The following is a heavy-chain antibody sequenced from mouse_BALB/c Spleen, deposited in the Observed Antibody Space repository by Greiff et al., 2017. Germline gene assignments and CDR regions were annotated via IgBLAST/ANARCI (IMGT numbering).Heavy chain of an antibody. V-gene: IGHV14-1*02. CDR1: GFNIKDYY. CDR3: ARKGGWFAY. J-gene: IGHJ3*01. CDR2: IDPENGNT. Sequence: EVQLHQSGAELVRPGALVKLSCKASGFNIKDYYMHWVKQRPEQGLEWIGWIDPENGNTIYDPKFQGKASITADTSSNTAYLQLSSLTSEDTAVYYCARKGGWFAYWGQGTLVTVSA.